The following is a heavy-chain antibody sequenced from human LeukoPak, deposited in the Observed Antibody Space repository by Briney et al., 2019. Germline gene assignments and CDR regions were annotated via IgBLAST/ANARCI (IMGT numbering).Heavy chain of an antibody. CDR3: AKDRSIAARPPLYYFDY. V-gene: IGHV3-33*06. D-gene: IGHD6-6*01. CDR1: GFTFSSYG. J-gene: IGHJ4*02. CDR2: IWYDGSNK. Sequence: SGGSLRLSCAASGFTFSSYGMHWVRQAPGKGLEWVAVIWYDGSNKYYADSVKGRFTISRDNSKNTLYLQMNSLRAEDTAVHYCAKDRSIAARPPLYYFDYWGQGTLVTVSS.